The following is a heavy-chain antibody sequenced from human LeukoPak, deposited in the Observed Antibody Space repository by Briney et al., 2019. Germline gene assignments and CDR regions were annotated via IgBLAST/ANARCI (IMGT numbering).Heavy chain of an antibody. V-gene: IGHV3-74*01. D-gene: IGHD3-3*01. J-gene: IGHJ6*02. Sequence: GGSLRLSCAASGFTFSNYWMHWVRQTPGKGLVWVSRINGDGSSVAYADSVKGRFTTSRDNAKNTLYLQMNSLRAEDTAAYYCARITIFGVVPLYGMDVWGQGTTVTVSS. CDR1: GFTFSNYW. CDR2: INGDGSSV. CDR3: ARITIFGVVPLYGMDV.